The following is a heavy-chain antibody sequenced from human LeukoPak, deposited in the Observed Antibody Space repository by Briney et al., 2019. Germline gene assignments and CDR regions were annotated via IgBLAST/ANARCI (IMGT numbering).Heavy chain of an antibody. V-gene: IGHV3-30-3*01. Sequence: GGSLRLSCAASGFTFSSYAMHWVRQAPGKGLEWVAVISYDGSNKYYADSVKGRFTISRDNSKNTLYLQMNSLRAEDTAVYYCARDSGYALGALDYWGQGTRVTVSS. CDR1: GFTFSSYA. CDR2: ISYDGSNK. D-gene: IGHD5-12*01. J-gene: IGHJ4*02. CDR3: ARDSGYALGALDY.